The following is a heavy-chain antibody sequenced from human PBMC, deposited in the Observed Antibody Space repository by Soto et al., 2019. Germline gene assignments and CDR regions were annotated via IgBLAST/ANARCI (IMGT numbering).Heavy chain of an antibody. V-gene: IGHV1-69*13. CDR1: GGTFSSYA. CDR2: IIPIFGTA. D-gene: IGHD6-13*01. CDR3: ARGTVGIAAAGYYYGMDV. J-gene: IGHJ6*02. Sequence: ASVKVSCKASGGTFSSYAISWVRQAPGQGLEWMGGIIPIFGTANYAQKFQGRVTITADESTSTAYMELSSLRSEDTAVYYCARGTVGIAAAGYYYGMDVWGQGTTVTVSS.